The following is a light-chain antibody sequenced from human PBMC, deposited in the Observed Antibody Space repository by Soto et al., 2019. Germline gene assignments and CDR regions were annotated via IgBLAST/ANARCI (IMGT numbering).Light chain of an antibody. CDR2: GAS. CDR3: HQYNNWPPWT. CDR1: QSVRTN. Sequence: EVVMTQSPAILSVSPGERATLSCRASQSVRTNLAWYQHKPGQAPRLLIYGASTRATGIPARFSGSGSGTEFTLTISRLQSEDFAVYYCHQYNNWPPWTFGQGTKVEFK. J-gene: IGKJ1*01. V-gene: IGKV3-15*01.